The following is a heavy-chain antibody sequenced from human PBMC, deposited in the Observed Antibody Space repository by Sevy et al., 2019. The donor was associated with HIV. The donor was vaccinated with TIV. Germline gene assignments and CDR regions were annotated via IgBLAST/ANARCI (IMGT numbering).Heavy chain of an antibody. CDR2: IWNDGSIK. Sequence: GGSLRLSCAASGFTFSNYGMHWVRQAPGKGLEWVAVIWNDGSIKYYVDSVKGRFTISRDNSKNTLYLQMNSLRVEDTAVYFCARGGDFNDRSAKRDFDYWGQGTLVTVSS. D-gene: IGHD3-22*01. J-gene: IGHJ4*02. CDR3: ARGGDFNDRSAKRDFDY. CDR1: GFTFSNYG. V-gene: IGHV3-33*01.